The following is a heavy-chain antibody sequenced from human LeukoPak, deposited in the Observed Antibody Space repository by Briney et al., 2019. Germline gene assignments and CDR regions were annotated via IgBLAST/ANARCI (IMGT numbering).Heavy chain of an antibody. CDR3: ARGDTAMVNPFDY. D-gene: IGHD5-18*01. CDR2: MNPNSGNT. CDR1: GYTFTSYD. V-gene: IGHV1-8*01. Sequence: ASVKVSCKASGYTFTSYDINWVRQAPGQGLEWMGWMNPNSGNTGYAQKFQGRVTMTRNTSISTAYMELSSLRSEDTAVYYCARGDTAMVNPFDYWGQGTLVTVSS. J-gene: IGHJ4*02.